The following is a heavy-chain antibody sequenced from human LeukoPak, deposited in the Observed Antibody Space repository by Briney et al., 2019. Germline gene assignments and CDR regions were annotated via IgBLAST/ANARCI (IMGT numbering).Heavy chain of an antibody. CDR3: TADMPASSRAADY. Sequence: GGSLRLSCAASGFTFSDAWMSWVRQAPGMGLEWVGRIKSKTDGGTTDYSAPVKGRFTIPRDDSKNRLYLQINSLKTEDTAVYYCTADMPASSRAADYWGQGTLVTVSS. CDR2: IKSKTDGGTT. D-gene: IGHD2-15*01. V-gene: IGHV3-15*01. J-gene: IGHJ4*02. CDR1: GFTFSDAW.